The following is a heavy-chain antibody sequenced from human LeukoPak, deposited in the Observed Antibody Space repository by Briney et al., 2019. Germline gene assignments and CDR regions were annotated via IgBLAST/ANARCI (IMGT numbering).Heavy chain of an antibody. CDR1: GYTFTGYY. Sequence: ASAKVSCKASGYTFTGYYMHWVRQAPGQGLEWMGWINPNSGGTNYAQKFQGRVTMTRDTSISTAYMELSRLRSDDTAVYYCARSGYDCSSTSCYTIFRYYYYYYMDVWGKGTTVTVSS. CDR2: INPNSGGT. D-gene: IGHD2-2*02. CDR3: ARSGYDCSSTSCYTIFRYYYYYYMDV. J-gene: IGHJ6*03. V-gene: IGHV1-2*02.